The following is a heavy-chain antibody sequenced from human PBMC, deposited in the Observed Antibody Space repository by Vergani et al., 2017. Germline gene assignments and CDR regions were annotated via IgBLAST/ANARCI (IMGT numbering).Heavy chain of an antibody. V-gene: IGHV5-51*01. CDR2: IYPGDSDT. Sequence: EVQLVQSGAEVKKPGESLKISCKGSGYSFTSYWIGWVRQMPXKGLEWMGIIYPGDSDTRYSPSFQGQVTISADKSISTAYLQWSSLKASDTAMYYCAGQVGYCSSTSCPDGGLDVWGQGTTVTVSS. CDR3: AGQVGYCSSTSCPDGGLDV. J-gene: IGHJ6*02. D-gene: IGHD2-2*01. CDR1: GYSFTSYW.